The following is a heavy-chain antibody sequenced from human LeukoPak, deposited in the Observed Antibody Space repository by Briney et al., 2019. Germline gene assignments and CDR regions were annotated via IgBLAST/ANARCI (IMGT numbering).Heavy chain of an antibody. Sequence: GGSLRLSCAASGFSFSNYGMSWVRQAPGKGLEWVSGVSASGASTYSEDSAKGRFIISRDNSKNMVFLQMNSLRAEDTAVYYCARQHTAWFVDYWGQGILVTVSS. CDR1: GFSFSNYG. CDR3: ARQHTAWFVDY. CDR2: VSASGAST. V-gene: IGHV3-23*01. D-gene: IGHD3-9*01. J-gene: IGHJ4*02.